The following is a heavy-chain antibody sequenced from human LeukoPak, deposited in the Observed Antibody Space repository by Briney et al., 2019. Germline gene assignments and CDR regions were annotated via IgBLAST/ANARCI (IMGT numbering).Heavy chain of an antibody. CDR1: GGSISSSSYY. CDR2: IYYSGST. D-gene: IGHD6-6*01. J-gene: IGHJ5*02. V-gene: IGHV4-39*01. CDR3: ARHDSGSSNWFDT. Sequence: SETLSLTCTVSGGSISSSSYYWGWIRQPPGKGLEWIGSIYYSGSTYYNPSLKSRVTIPVDTSKNQFSLKLSSVTAADTAVYYCARHDSGSSNWFDTWGQGTLVTVSS.